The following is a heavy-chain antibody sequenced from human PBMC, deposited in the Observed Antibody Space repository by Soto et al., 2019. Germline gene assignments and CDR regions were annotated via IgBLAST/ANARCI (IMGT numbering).Heavy chain of an antibody. Sequence: KVSCKASGGTFSSYAISWVRQAPGQGLEWMGGIIPIFGTANYAQEFQGRVTITADKSTSTAYMELSSLRSEDTAVYYCARPQRDWYFDLWGRGTLVTVSS. V-gene: IGHV1-69*06. CDR2: IIPIFGTA. CDR3: ARPQRDWYFDL. J-gene: IGHJ2*01. CDR1: GGTFSSYA.